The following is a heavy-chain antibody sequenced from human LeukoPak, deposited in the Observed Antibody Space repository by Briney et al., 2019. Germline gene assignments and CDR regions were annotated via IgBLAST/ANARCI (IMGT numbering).Heavy chain of an antibody. Sequence: SETLSLTCTVSGGSICSYYWSWIRQPPGKGLEWIGYIYYSGSTNYNPSLKSRVTISVDTSKNQFSLKLSSVTAADTAVYYCASSVVAYYYYGMDVWGQGTTVTVSS. D-gene: IGHD2-15*01. V-gene: IGHV4-59*08. CDR2: IYYSGST. CDR3: ASSVVAYYYYGMDV. CDR1: GGSICSYY. J-gene: IGHJ6*02.